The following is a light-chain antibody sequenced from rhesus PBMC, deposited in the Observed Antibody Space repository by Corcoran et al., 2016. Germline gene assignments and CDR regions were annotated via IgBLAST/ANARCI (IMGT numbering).Light chain of an antibody. Sequence: QAAPTQSPSVSGSPGQSVTLSCSGTSGDIGGYNRVSWYQQHAGNAPKLMIYEVSKRPSGVSDRCSGSKSGNTASLTISGLQAEDDADYYCKSHTSSGAYIIGGGTRLTV. J-gene: IGLJ1*01. V-gene: IGLV2-13*03. CDR3: KSHTSSGAYI. CDR1: SGDIGGYNR. CDR2: EVS.